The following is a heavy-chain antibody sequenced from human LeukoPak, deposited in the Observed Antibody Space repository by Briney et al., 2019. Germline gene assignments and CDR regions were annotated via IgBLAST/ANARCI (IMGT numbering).Heavy chain of an antibody. J-gene: IGHJ4*02. CDR2: IYYSGST. V-gene: IGHV4-59*12. D-gene: IGHD3-10*01. CDR3: ARGSRYGSGSYDY. Sequence: SETLSLTCTVSGGSISSYYWSWIRQPPGKGPEWIGYIYYSGSTNYNPSLKSRVTISVDTSKNQFSLKLSSVTAADTAVYYCARGSRYGSGSYDYWGQGTLVTVSS. CDR1: GGSISSYY.